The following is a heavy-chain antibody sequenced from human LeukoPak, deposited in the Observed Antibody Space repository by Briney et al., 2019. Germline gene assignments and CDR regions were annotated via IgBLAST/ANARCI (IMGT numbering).Heavy chain of an antibody. CDR3: AKDDPLYGDYYGY. CDR1: GFTFSSYA. CDR2: ISGSGSST. Sequence: GGSLRLSCAASGFTFSSYAMSWVRQAPGKGLEWVSAISGSGSSTYYADSVKGRFTISRDNFKNTLYLQMNSLRAEDTAVYYCAKDDPLYGDYYGYWGQGTLVTVSS. J-gene: IGHJ4*02. D-gene: IGHD4-17*01. V-gene: IGHV3-23*01.